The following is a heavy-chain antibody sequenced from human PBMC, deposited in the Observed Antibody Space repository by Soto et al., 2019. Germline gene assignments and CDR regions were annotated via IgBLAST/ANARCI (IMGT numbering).Heavy chain of an antibody. CDR1: GYTFSNYG. CDR2: ISGYNGIT. V-gene: IGHV1-18*04. J-gene: IGHJ5*02. Sequence: RLVQSGAEVKKPGASVKVSCKASGYTFSNYGISWVRQAPGQGLEWMGWISGYNGITNYVQKFQGRVTMTTDTSTRTAYMELSSLRYEDTAVYYCAGAEKWVTGRTGAALGQGTPVTVSS. CDR3: AGAEKWVTGRTGAA. D-gene: IGHD1-20*01.